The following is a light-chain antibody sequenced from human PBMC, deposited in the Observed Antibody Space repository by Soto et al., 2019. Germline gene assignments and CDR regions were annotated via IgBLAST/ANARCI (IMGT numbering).Light chain of an antibody. Sequence: EIVMTQSPATLSVSPGERATLSCRASQSVRSFLAWYQQKPGQAPRLFIYGASTRATAIPPRFSGSGPGTEFTLTISSLQSEDFATYYCQQCSNWPPITFGQGTRLEIK. J-gene: IGKJ5*01. CDR1: QSVRSF. CDR3: QQCSNWPPIT. V-gene: IGKV3-15*01. CDR2: GAS.